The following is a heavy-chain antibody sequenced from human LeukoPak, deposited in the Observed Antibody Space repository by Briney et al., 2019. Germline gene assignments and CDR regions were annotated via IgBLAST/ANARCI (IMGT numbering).Heavy chain of an antibody. CDR3: ARGVAVAGTNDY. D-gene: IGHD6-19*01. Sequence: GGSLRLSCAASGFTFSSYSMNWVRQAPGKGLEWVSSISSSSSYIYYADSVKSRFTISRDNAKNSLYLQMNSLRAEDTAVYYCARGVAVAGTNDYWGQGTLVTVSS. V-gene: IGHV3-21*01. CDR2: ISSSSSYI. CDR1: GFTFSSYS. J-gene: IGHJ4*02.